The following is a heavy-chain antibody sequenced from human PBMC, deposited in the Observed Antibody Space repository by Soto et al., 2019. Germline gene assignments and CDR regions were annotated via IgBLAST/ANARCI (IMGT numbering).Heavy chain of an antibody. V-gene: IGHV2-26*01. CDR1: GFSPNNPRMG. J-gene: IGHJ6*02. Sequence: SGPTLVNPTETLTLTCIVPGFSPNNPRMGVSWIRQPPGKALEWLAHIFSNDEKSFSISMRSRLTISKDTSKSQVVLTMTNMDPVDTATYYCARIGGYSYGYRLDYSMDVWGQGTTVTVSS. CDR3: ARIGGYSYGYRLDYSMDV. CDR2: IFSNDEK. D-gene: IGHD5-18*01.